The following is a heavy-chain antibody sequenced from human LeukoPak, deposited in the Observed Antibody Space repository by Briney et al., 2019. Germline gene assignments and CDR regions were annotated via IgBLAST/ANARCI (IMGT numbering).Heavy chain of an antibody. Sequence: TGGSLRLSCAASGFTFSSYSMNWVRQAPGKGLEWVSSISSSSSYIYYADSVKGRFTISRDNARNSLYLQMNSLRAEDTAVYYCARLYGIAAAGTFDYWGQGTLVTVSS. CDR1: GFTFSSYS. CDR3: ARLYGIAAAGTFDY. CDR2: ISSSSSYI. J-gene: IGHJ4*02. D-gene: IGHD6-13*01. V-gene: IGHV3-21*01.